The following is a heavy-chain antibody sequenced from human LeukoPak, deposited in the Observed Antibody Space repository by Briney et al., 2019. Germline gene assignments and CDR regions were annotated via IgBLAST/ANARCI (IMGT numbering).Heavy chain of an antibody. J-gene: IGHJ3*02. Sequence: PGGSLRLSCAASGFTFSSYAMHWVRQAPGKGLEWVAVISYDGSNKYYADSVKGRFTISRDNSKNTLYLQMNSLRAEDTAVYYCANGYYYDSSGYYDDAFDIWGQGTMVTVSS. CDR2: ISYDGSNK. D-gene: IGHD3-22*01. V-gene: IGHV3-30-3*01. CDR3: ANGYYYDSSGYYDDAFDI. CDR1: GFTFSSYA.